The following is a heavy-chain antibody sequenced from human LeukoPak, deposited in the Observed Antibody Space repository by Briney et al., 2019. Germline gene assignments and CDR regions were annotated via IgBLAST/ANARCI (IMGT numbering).Heavy chain of an antibody. V-gene: IGHV3-30*07. CDR2: ISYDGSNK. CDR1: GFTFSSYA. D-gene: IGHD3-16*02. CDR3: AKDRIMITFGGVIVADAFDI. J-gene: IGHJ3*02. Sequence: GGSLRLSCAASGFTFSSYAMYWVRQAPGKGLEWVAVISYDGSNKYYADSVKGRFTISRDNSKNTLYLQMNSLRAEDTAVYYCAKDRIMITFGGVIVADAFDIWGQGTMVTVSS.